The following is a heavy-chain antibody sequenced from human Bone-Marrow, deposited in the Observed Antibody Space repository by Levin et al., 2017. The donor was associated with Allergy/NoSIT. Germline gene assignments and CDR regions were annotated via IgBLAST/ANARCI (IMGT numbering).Heavy chain of an antibody. CDR1: GFTFSSYA. CDR2: LSGSGHST. V-gene: IGHV3-23*01. Sequence: GGSLRLSCAASGFTFSSYAMSWVRQAPGKGLEWVSGLSGSGHSTHYADSVKGRFTISRDNSKNTLYLQMNSLRAEDTAVYHCVKDTAYSSGYYGYWGQGVLVTVSS. D-gene: IGHD6-19*01. CDR3: VKDTAYSSGYYGY. J-gene: IGHJ4*02.